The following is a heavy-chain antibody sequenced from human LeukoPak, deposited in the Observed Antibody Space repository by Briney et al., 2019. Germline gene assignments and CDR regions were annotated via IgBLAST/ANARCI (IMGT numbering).Heavy chain of an antibody. J-gene: IGHJ4*02. Sequence: GGSLRLSCAASGFTFSSYSMNWVRQAPGKGLEWVSYISSSVRTIYYADSVKGRFTISRDNAKNSLYLQMNSLRAEDTAVYYCARRPTIFGVVTDFDYWGQGTLVTVSS. D-gene: IGHD3-3*01. V-gene: IGHV3-48*01. CDR3: ARRPTIFGVVTDFDY. CDR2: ISSSVRTI. CDR1: GFTFSSYS.